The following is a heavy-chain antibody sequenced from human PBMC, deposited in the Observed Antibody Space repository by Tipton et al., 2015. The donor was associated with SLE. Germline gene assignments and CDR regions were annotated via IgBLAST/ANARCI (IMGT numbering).Heavy chain of an antibody. CDR3: AKSGAAGPYFDY. V-gene: IGHV3-23*01. D-gene: IGHD6-13*01. Sequence: SLRLSCAASGFTFSSYAMSWVRQAPGKGLEWVSAISGSGGSTYYADSVKGRFTISRDNSKNTLYLQVNSLRAEDTAVYYCAKSGAAGPYFDYWGQGTLVTVSS. CDR2: ISGSGGST. CDR1: GFTFSSYA. J-gene: IGHJ4*02.